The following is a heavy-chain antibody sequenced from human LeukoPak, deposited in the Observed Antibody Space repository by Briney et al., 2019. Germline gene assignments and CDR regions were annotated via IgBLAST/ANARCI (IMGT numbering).Heavy chain of an antibody. V-gene: IGHV1-18*01. Sequence: ASVKVSCKASGYTFTSYGISWVRQAPGQGLEWMGWISAYNGNTNYAQKLQGRVTMTTDTSTSTAYMELRSLRSDDTAVYCCARVGLRFLEWLPYDYWGQGTLVTVSS. D-gene: IGHD3-3*01. J-gene: IGHJ4*02. CDR2: ISAYNGNT. CDR3: ARVGLRFLEWLPYDY. CDR1: GYTFTSYG.